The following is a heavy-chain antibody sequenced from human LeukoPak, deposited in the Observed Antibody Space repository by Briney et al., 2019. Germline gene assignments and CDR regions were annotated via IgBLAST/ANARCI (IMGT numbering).Heavy chain of an antibody. CDR2: ISTDGKST. D-gene: IGHD2-2*01. J-gene: IGHJ6*02. CDR3: VRDYQFIQEV. V-gene: IGHV3-74*01. Sequence: GGSLRLSCVASGFTFSNYWMLWVRQAPGKGLMWVSLISTDGKSTRYAESVKGRFTISRDNAKNALYLQMDILRVEDTALYFCVRDYQFIQEVWGQGTTVTVSS. CDR1: GFTFSNYW.